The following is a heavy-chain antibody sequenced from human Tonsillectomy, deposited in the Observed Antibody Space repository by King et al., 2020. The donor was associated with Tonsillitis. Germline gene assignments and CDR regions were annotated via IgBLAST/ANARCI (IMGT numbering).Heavy chain of an antibody. CDR3: AKALGGSGTYWSSDAFDI. CDR2: MSGSGGSP. V-gene: IGHV3-23*04. J-gene: IGHJ3*02. D-gene: IGHD3-10*01. CDR1: RFSFSSYA. Sequence: VQLVESGGGLVQPGGSLRLSCAASRFSFSSYAMSWVRQAPGKGLEWVSAMSGSGGSPYYADSVKGRFTISRDNSKNTLYLQMNSLRAEDTAVYFCAKALGGSGTYWSSDAFDIWGQGTMVTVSS.